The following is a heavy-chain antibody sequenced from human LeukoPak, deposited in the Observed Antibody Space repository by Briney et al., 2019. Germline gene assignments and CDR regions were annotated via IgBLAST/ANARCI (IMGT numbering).Heavy chain of an antibody. CDR1: GYTFTGYY. J-gene: IGHJ6*02. CDR2: INPNSGGT. D-gene: IGHD6-13*01. V-gene: IGHV1-2*04. CDR3: ARAAAGATRPTTYYYYYGMDV. Sequence: ASVKVSCKASGYTFTGYYMHWVRQAPGQGLEWMGWINPNSGGTNYAQKFQGWVTMTRDTSISTAYMELSRPRSDDTAVYYCARAAAGATRPTTYYYYYGMDVWGQGTTVTVSS.